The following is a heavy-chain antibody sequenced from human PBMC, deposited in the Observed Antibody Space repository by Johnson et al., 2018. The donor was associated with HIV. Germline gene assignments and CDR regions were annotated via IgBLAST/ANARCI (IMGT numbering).Heavy chain of an antibody. J-gene: IGHJ3*02. CDR1: GFTFSGYG. V-gene: IGHV3-30*03. CDR2: ISYDGSNK. D-gene: IGHD1-26*01. CDR3: ARDGSGLWELEGGDAFDI. Sequence: QVQLVESGGGVVQPGRSLRLSCAASGFTFSGYGMHWVRQDPGKGLEWVAVISYDGSNKYYADSVKGRFTISRDNSKNTLYLQMNSLRAEDTAVYYCARDGSGLWELEGGDAFDIWGQGTMVTVSS.